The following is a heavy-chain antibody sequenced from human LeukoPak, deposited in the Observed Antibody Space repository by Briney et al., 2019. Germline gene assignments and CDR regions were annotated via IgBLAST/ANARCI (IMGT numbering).Heavy chain of an antibody. Sequence: XVKVSCKASGGTFSSYAISWVRQAPGQGLEWMGRIIPIFGTANYAQKFQGRVTITTDESTSTAYMELSSLRSEDTAVYYCASGKGRSRVGYSYGFYVDAFDIWGQGTMVTVSS. J-gene: IGHJ3*02. CDR3: ASGKGRSRVGYSYGFYVDAFDI. D-gene: IGHD5-18*01. V-gene: IGHV1-69*05. CDR1: GGTFSSYA. CDR2: IIPIFGTA.